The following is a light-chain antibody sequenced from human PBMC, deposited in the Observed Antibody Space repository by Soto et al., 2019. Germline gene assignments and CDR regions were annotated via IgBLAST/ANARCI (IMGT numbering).Light chain of an antibody. CDR1: QGINHY. CDR2: ATY. Sequence: DIKMTQSPSSLSASVGDRVTITGRASQGINHYLAWYQQKPGKVPKLLIYATYTLQSGVTSRFSGSGSQTDFTLAISSLQPEDVATYYCQKYDSAPWTVGPVTQVDIK. J-gene: IGKJ1*01. CDR3: QKYDSAPWT. V-gene: IGKV1-27*01.